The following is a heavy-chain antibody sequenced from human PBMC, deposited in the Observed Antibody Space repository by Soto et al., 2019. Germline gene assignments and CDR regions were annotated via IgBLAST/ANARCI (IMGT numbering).Heavy chain of an antibody. D-gene: IGHD3-16*01. J-gene: IGHJ5*02. V-gene: IGHV6-1*01. CDR3: AGERGVNWFDP. CDR1: GDSVSSNSAA. Sequence: SQTPSLTCAISGDSVSSNSAAWKWIRQSPSRGLEWLGRTYYRCKWYNDYAVSVKSRITINPDTSKNQFSLQLNSVTPEDTDGYYCAGERGVNWFDPWGQGTLVTVSS. CDR2: TYYRCKWYN.